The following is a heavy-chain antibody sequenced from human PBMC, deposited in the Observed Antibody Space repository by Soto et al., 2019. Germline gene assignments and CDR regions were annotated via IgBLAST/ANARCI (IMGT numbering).Heavy chain of an antibody. J-gene: IGHJ4*02. CDR1: GGSISSSSYY. V-gene: IGHV4-39*01. D-gene: IGHD3-22*01. Sequence: QLQLQESGPGLVKPSETLSLTCTVSGGSISSSSYYWGWIRQPPGKGLEWIGSIYYSGSTYYNPSLKSRVTISVDTSKNQFSLKLSSVTAADTAVYYCARRRHYYDSSGYYYGGELDYWGQGTLVTVSS. CDR2: IYYSGST. CDR3: ARRRHYYDSSGYYYGGELDY.